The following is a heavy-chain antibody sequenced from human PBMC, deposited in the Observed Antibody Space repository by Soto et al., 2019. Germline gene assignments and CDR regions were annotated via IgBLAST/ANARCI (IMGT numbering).Heavy chain of an antibody. CDR3: ARERYYYGSGAY. J-gene: IGHJ4*02. Sequence: PAGSLRLSCAASGFTVSSYWITWVRQAPGKGLEWVANIKEDGSEKNYVDSVKGQFTISRDNAKNSLYLQMNSLRAEDTAVYYFARERYYYGSGAYWGQGTLVTVSS. CDR2: IKEDGSEK. V-gene: IGHV3-7*01. CDR1: GFTVSSYW. D-gene: IGHD3-10*01.